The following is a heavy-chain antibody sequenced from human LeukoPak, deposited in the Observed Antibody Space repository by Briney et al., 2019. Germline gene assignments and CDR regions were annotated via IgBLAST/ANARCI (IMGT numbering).Heavy chain of an antibody. Sequence: SETLSLTCTVSGGSISSYYWSWIRQPPGKGLEWIGYIYYSGSTNYNPSLKSRVTISVDTSKNQFSLKLSSVTAADTAVYYCARGRWDIVLMVYANWFDPWGQGTLVTVSS. J-gene: IGHJ5*02. CDR2: IYYSGST. D-gene: IGHD2-8*01. CDR1: GGSISSYY. CDR3: ARGRWDIVLMVYANWFDP. V-gene: IGHV4-59*12.